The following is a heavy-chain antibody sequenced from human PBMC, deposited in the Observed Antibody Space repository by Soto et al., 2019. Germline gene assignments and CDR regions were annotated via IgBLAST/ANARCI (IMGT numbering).Heavy chain of an antibody. V-gene: IGHV4-61*08. CDR2: ISYSGST. Sequence: QVQLQESGPGLVKPSETLSLSCTVSGGSVRSGGYFWSWIRQPPGKGLEWIGYISYSGSTKYNPSLKRRVSISVDTSKNQCSLKLSSVTAADTAVYYCARAPYSSGWPDSWGQGTLVTVSS. CDR1: GGSVRSGGYF. D-gene: IGHD6-19*01. J-gene: IGHJ4*02. CDR3: ARAPYSSGWPDS.